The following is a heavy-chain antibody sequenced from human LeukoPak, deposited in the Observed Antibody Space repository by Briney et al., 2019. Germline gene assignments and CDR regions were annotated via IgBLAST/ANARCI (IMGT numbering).Heavy chain of an antibody. Sequence: PGVSLRLSCTGSGFAFSAYAMTWVRQVPGKGLEWVSSQTTNSDDTSYADSVRGRFTMSRDNSKNSLYLQMNNLRAEDTATYYCGRDPNGNYVGAFEFWGQGTLVTVSS. J-gene: IGHJ3*01. CDR2: QTTNSDDT. V-gene: IGHV3-23*01. CDR3: GRDPNGNYVGAFEF. CDR1: GFAFSAYA. D-gene: IGHD1-7*01.